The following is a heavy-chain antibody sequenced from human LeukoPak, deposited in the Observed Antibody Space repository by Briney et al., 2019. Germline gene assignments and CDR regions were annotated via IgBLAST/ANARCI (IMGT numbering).Heavy chain of an antibody. V-gene: IGHV3-48*04. J-gene: IGHJ4*02. D-gene: IGHD5-12*01. CDR3: ARDLHSGYDC. CDR2: ISSSSSTI. CDR1: GFTFSIYN. Sequence: GGSLRLSCAASGFTFSIYNMNWVRQAPGKGLEWVSYISSSSSTIYYADSVKGRFTISRDNAKNSLYLQMNSLRAEDTAVYYCARDLHSGYDCWGQGTLVTVSS.